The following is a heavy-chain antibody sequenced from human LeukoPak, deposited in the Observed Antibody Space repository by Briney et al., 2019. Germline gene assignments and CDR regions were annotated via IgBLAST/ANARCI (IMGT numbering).Heavy chain of an antibody. J-gene: IGHJ6*02. CDR1: GGSFSGYY. D-gene: IGHD2-21*02. V-gene: IGHV4-34*01. CDR2: INHSGST. CDR3: ARGLTVYYYGMDV. Sequence: SETLSLTCAVYGGSFSGYYWSWIRQPPGKGLEWIGEINHSGSTNYNPSLKSRVTISVDTSKNQFSLKLSSVTAADTAVYYCARGLTVYYYGMDVWGQGTTVTVSS.